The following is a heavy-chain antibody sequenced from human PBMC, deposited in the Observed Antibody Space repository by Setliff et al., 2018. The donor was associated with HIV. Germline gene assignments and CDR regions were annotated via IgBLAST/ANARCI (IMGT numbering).Heavy chain of an antibody. J-gene: IGHJ4*02. V-gene: IGHV4-38-2*01. CDR1: GYSISTAYY. CDR3: MRGRSITIFGVAYFDF. D-gene: IGHD3-3*01. Sequence: PSETLSLTCAVSGYSISTAYYWGWIRQPPGKGLGWIGSVYHSVTTYYNPSLKSRVTISVDMSNNQFSLKVTSVTAADTAVYYCMRGRSITIFGVAYFDFWGQGTQVTVSS. CDR2: VYHSVTT.